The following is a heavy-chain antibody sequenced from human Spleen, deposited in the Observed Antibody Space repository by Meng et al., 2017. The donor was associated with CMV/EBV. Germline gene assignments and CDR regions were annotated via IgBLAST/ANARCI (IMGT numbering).Heavy chain of an antibody. V-gene: IGHV2-5*01. Sequence: SGLGVGWIRQPPGTALEWLALIYWNDDKRYSPSMKSRLTITKDTSKNQVVLTMTNMDPVDTATYYCALERRDVLRFLEWAAYNWFDPWGQGTLVTVSS. CDR2: IYWNDDK. CDR1: SGLG. CDR3: ALERRDVLRFLEWAAYNWFDP. D-gene: IGHD3-3*01. J-gene: IGHJ5*02.